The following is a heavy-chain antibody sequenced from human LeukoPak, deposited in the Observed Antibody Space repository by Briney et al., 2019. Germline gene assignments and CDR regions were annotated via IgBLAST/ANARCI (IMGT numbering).Heavy chain of an antibody. CDR2: INHSGST. J-gene: IGHJ3*02. V-gene: IGHV4-34*01. CDR3: ARGRVGGDAFDI. Sequence: PSETLSLTCAVYGGSFSGYYWSWIRQPPGKGLEWIGGINHSGSTNYNPSLKSRVTISVDTSKNQFSLKLSSVTAADTAVYYCARGRVGGDAFDIWGHATMVTVSS. CDR1: GGSFSGYY. D-gene: IGHD4-23*01.